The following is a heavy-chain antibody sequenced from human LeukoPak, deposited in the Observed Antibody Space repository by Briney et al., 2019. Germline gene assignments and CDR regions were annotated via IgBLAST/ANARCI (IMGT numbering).Heavy chain of an antibody. CDR3: ARAYSSSWYYFDY. D-gene: IGHD6-13*01. J-gene: IGHJ4*02. Sequence: SETLSLTCTVSGGSISSSSYYWGWIRQPPGKGLEWIGSIYYSGSTYYNPSLKSRVTISVDTSKNQFFLKLSSVTAAGTAVYYCARAYSSSWYYFDYWGQGTLVTVSS. CDR2: IYYSGST. CDR1: GGSISSSSYY. V-gene: IGHV4-39*01.